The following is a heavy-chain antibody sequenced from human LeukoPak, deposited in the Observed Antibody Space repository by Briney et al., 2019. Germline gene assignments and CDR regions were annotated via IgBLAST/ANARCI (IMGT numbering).Heavy chain of an antibody. J-gene: IGHJ6*03. CDR3: ARNYYDSSGYYLPNYYYYYMDV. D-gene: IGHD3-22*01. Sequence: GGSLRLSCAASGFTVSSNYMSWVRHAPGKGLEWASVIYSGGSTYYADSVKGRFTISRDNSKNTLYLQMNSLRAEDTAVYYCARNYYDSSGYYLPNYYYYYMDVWGKGTTVTISS. CDR1: GFTVSSNY. V-gene: IGHV3-66*01. CDR2: IYSGGST.